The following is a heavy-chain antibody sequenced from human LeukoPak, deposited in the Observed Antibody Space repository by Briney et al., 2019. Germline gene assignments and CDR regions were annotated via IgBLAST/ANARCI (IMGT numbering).Heavy chain of an antibody. V-gene: IGHV3-23*01. D-gene: IGHD7-27*01. CDR2: IGASGGDI. Sequence: GGSVRLSCATSGFTFSSYTMIWVRQAPGEGLECVSIIGASGGDIHYADSVKGRFSISRDHPKNTLTLQMNSLRVDDTAVYYCARDPNWGSGYWGQGTLVTVSS. CDR3: ARDPNWGSGY. CDR1: GFTFSSYT. J-gene: IGHJ4*02.